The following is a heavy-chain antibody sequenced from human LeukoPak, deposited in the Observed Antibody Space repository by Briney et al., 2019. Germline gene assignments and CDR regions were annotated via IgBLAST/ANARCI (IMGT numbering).Heavy chain of an antibody. V-gene: IGHV4-59*08. CDR1: GGSITSYY. D-gene: IGHD3-10*01. CDR2: IYYSGST. Sequence: SETLSLTCTVSGGSITSYYWSWIRQPPGRGLEWIGYIYYSGSTNYNPSLKSRVTISVDTSKNQLSLKLSSVIAADTAVYFCARLHRGDDAFDIWGQGTMVTVSS. CDR3: ARLHRGDDAFDI. J-gene: IGHJ3*02.